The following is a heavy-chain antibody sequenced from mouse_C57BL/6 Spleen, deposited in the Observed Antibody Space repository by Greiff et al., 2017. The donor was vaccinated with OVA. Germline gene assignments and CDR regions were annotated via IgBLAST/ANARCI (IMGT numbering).Heavy chain of an antibody. CDR1: GYSITSGYY. V-gene: IGHV3-6*01. Sequence: ESGPGLVKPSQSLSLTCSVTGYSITSGYYWNWIRQFPGNKLEWMGYISYDGSNNYNPSLKNRISITRDPSKNQFFLTLNSVTTEDTATYYCARSGNYLYYYAMDYWGQGTSVTVSS. CDR3: ARSGNYLYYYAMDY. J-gene: IGHJ4*01. CDR2: ISYDGSN. D-gene: IGHD2-1*01.